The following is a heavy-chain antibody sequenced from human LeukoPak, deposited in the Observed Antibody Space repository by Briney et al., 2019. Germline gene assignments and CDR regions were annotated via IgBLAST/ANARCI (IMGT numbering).Heavy chain of an antibody. V-gene: IGHV3-21*01. CDR2: ISSSGSYI. Sequence: GGSLRLSCAASGFTFSSYWMSWVRQAPGKGLEWVSSISSSGSYIYYADSLKGRFTISRDNAKNSLYLQMNSLRAEDTAVYYCAREDASSWDYWGQGILVTVSS. CDR1: GFTFSSYW. J-gene: IGHJ4*02. CDR3: AREDASSWDY. D-gene: IGHD6-13*01.